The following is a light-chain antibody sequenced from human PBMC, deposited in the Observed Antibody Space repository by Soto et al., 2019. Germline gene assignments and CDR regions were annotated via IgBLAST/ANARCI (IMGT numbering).Light chain of an antibody. Sequence: EILLTQSPGTLALSPGERATLSCRASQSVNNNYLTWYQQKRGQAPRLLIHGASSRATGIPDRFRGSGSGTDFTLTSSRLEPEDFAVYYCQQYGDSPFTVGPGTKVGIK. CDR1: QSVNNNY. V-gene: IGKV3-20*01. J-gene: IGKJ3*01. CDR2: GAS. CDR3: QQYGDSPFT.